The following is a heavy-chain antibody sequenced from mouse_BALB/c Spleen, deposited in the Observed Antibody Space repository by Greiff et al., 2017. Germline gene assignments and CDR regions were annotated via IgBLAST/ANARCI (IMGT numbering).Heavy chain of an antibody. Sequence: VQRVESGPGLVAPSQSLSITCTVSGFSLTSYGVHWVRQPPGKGLEWLGVIWAGGSTNYNSALMSRLSISKDNSKSQVFLKMNSLQTDDTAMYYCASTYYRYDGFAYWGQGTLVTVSA. CDR3: ASTYYRYDGFAY. CDR2: IWAGGST. D-gene: IGHD2-14*01. V-gene: IGHV2-9*02. CDR1: GFSLTSYG. J-gene: IGHJ3*01.